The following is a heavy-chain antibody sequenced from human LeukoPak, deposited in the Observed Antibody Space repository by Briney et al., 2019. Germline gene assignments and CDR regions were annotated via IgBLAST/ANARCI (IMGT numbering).Heavy chain of an antibody. D-gene: IGHD6-13*01. CDR3: TTSRHSSSWYYNDY. Sequence: GGSLRLSCVGSGFTFSGNSMNWVRQAPGRGLEWVSYISASSTIIHYADSVKGRVTISRDNAKNSVFLQMNRLRVEDTAVYYCTTSRHSSSWYYNDYWGQGILVTVS. V-gene: IGHV3-48*01. J-gene: IGHJ4*02. CDR2: ISASSTII. CDR1: GFTFSGNS.